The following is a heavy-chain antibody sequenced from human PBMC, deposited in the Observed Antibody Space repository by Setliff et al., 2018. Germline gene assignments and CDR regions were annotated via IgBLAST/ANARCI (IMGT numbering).Heavy chain of an antibody. V-gene: IGHV4-59*02. CDR1: GASVRSHY. D-gene: IGHD3-16*01. Sequence: SETLSLTCTVSGASVRSHYWSWIRQSPEKGLEWIGRVYYSGLDDLNPSLQSRPTISVDTSKKQFSLSLTSVTAADTAIYYCARGITPTTRPGYYYMDVWGKGTTVTVSS. CDR2: VYYSGLD. CDR3: ARGITPTTRPGYYYMDV. J-gene: IGHJ6*03.